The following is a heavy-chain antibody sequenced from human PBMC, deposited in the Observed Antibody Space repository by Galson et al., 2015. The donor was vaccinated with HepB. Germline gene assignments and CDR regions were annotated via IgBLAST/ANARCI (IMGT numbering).Heavy chain of an antibody. CDR3: VKDRGHCSGTKCYTIGIFDS. D-gene: IGHD2-15*01. CDR2: MSNDTRNQ. Sequence: SLRLSCAASGFTFADYGMHWVRQAPGKGPEWVAVMSNDTRNQFYGDSVQGRFTISRDNSLSMVYLDMNSLRPEDTAVYFCVKDRGHCSGTKCYTIGIFDSWGQGAPVTVSS. V-gene: IGHV3-30*18. J-gene: IGHJ4*02. CDR1: GFTFADYG.